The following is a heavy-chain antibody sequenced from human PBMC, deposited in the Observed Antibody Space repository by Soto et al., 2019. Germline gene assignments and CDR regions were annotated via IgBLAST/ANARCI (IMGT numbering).Heavy chain of an antibody. D-gene: IGHD3-10*01. Sequence: GGSLRLSCTASGFTFGDYAMSWFRQAPGKGLEWVGFIRSKAYGGTTEYAASVKSRFTISRDDSKSIAYLQMNSLKTEDTVVYYCTTNYYGGYDNWFDPWGQGTLVTVSS. CDR1: GFTFGDYA. J-gene: IGHJ5*02. V-gene: IGHV3-49*03. CDR3: TTNYYGGYDNWFDP. CDR2: IRSKAYGGTT.